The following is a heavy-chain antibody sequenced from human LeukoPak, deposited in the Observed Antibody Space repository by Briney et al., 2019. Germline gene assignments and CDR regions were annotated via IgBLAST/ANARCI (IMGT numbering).Heavy chain of an antibody. Sequence: GGSLRLSCAASGFTFSSYSMNWVRQAPGKGLEWVSSISSSSSYIYYADSVKGRFTISRDSAKNSLYLQMNSLRAEDTAVYYCARSSSSYNWFDPWGQGTLVTVSS. CDR2: ISSSSSYI. D-gene: IGHD6-6*01. CDR1: GFTFSSYS. CDR3: ARSSSSYNWFDP. J-gene: IGHJ5*02. V-gene: IGHV3-21*01.